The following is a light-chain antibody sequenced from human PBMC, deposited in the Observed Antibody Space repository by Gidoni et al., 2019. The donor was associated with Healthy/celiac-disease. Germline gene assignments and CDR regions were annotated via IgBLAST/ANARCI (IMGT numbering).Light chain of an antibody. Sequence: QIVLPQSPPASAPQGASVKLTGPLSRGPTRSAIAWHPQQPEKGPRYLMKLNSDGSHSKGDVIPDRFSGSSSGAERYLTISSLQSEDEADYYCQTWGTGFWVFGGGTKLTV. CDR1: RGPTRSA. V-gene: IGLV4-69*01. CDR2: LNSDGSH. J-gene: IGLJ3*02. CDR3: QTWGTGFWV.